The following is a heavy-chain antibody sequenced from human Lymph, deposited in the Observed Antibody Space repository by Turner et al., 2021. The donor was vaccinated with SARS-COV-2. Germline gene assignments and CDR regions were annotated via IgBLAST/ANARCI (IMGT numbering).Heavy chain of an antibody. D-gene: IGHD3-3*01. CDR1: GFTVSSNY. CDR3: ARDLMEVGGMDV. CDR2: IYSGGST. Sequence: EVQLVESGGGLIQPGGSLRLSCAASGFTVSSNYMSWVRQAPGNGLEWVSVIYSGGSTYYADSVKGRFTISRDNSKNTLYLQMNSLRAADTAVYYCARDLMEVGGMDVWGQGTTATVSS. V-gene: IGHV3-53*01. J-gene: IGHJ6*02.